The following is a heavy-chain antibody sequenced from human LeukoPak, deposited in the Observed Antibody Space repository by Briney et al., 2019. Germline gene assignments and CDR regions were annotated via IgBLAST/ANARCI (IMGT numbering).Heavy chain of an antibody. CDR3: ARGGLEWLLSYYYGMDV. CDR1: GFIFSDHY. D-gene: IGHD3-3*01. Sequence: TGGSLRLSCAASGFIFSDHYMDWVRQVPGNGLEWVGRGRNRANGETTEYAASVRGRFTISRDDSRNLVYLQMNSLRSEDTAVYYCARGGLEWLLSYYYGMDVWGQGTTVTVSS. J-gene: IGHJ6*02. V-gene: IGHV3-72*01. CDR2: GRNRANGETT.